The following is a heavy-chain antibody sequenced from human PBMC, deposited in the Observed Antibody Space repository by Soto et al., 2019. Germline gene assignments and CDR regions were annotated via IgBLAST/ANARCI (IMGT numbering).Heavy chain of an antibody. Sequence: GGSLRLSCAASGFTFSSYGMHWVRQAPGKGLEWVAVISYDGSNKYYADSVKGRFTISRDNSKNTLYLQMNSLRAEDTAVYYCAKIGYCSGGSCYGLGDFDYWGQGTLVTVSS. V-gene: IGHV3-30*18. CDR1: GFTFSSYG. J-gene: IGHJ4*02. D-gene: IGHD2-15*01. CDR3: AKIGYCSGGSCYGLGDFDY. CDR2: ISYDGSNK.